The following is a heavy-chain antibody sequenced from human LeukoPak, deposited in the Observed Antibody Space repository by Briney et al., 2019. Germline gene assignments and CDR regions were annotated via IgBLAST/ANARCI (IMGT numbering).Heavy chain of an antibody. CDR1: GFTFSSYA. J-gene: IGHJ4*02. V-gene: IGHV3-64*01. Sequence: GGSLRLSCAASGFTFSSYAMHCVRQAPGKGLEYVSAIRSNGGSTYYANSVEGRFTISRDNSKNMLYLQMGSLRAEDVGVYYCARVGDEGVFDYWGQGTLVTVSS. CDR2: IRSNGGST. D-gene: IGHD2-8*01. CDR3: ARVGDEGVFDY.